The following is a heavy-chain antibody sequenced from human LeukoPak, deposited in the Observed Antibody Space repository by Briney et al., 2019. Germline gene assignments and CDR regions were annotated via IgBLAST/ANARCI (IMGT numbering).Heavy chain of an antibody. CDR3: AKGATVPNRRDWCSGGSCHQGFDY. CDR1: GFTFSSYA. V-gene: IGHV3-23*01. J-gene: IGHJ4*02. D-gene: IGHD2-15*01. CDR2: ISGSGGST. Sequence: PGGSLRLSCAASGFTFSSYAMSWVRQAPGKGLEWVSAISGSGGSTYYADSVKGRFTISRDNSKNTLYLQMNSLRAEDTAVYYCAKGATVPNRRDWCSGGSCHQGFDYWGQGTLVTVSS.